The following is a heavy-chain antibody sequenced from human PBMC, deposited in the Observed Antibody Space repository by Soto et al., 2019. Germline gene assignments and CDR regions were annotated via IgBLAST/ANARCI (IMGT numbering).Heavy chain of an antibody. CDR1: GGSFSGYY. V-gene: IGHV4-34*01. Sequence: PSETLSLTCAVYGGSFSGYYWSWIRQPPGKGLEWIGEINHSGSTNYNPSLKSRVTISVDTSKNQFSLKLSSVTAADTAVYYCARGAAVYYYYGMDVWGQGTKVTGSS. J-gene: IGHJ6*02. CDR2: INHSGST. D-gene: IGHD6-13*01. CDR3: ARGAAVYYYYGMDV.